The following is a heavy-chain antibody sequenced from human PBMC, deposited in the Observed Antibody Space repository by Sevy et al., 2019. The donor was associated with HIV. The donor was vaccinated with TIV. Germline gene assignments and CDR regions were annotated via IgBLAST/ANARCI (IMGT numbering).Heavy chain of an antibody. J-gene: IGHJ1*01. V-gene: IGHV3-23*01. Sequence: GGSLRLSCAASGFIFSGYVMSWVRQAPGKGLEWVSGISASGGSTYYADSVKGRFTISRDNSKNTLDLQMNSLRVEDTAVYYGAKDASSSRTGGTFQHWGQGTLVTVSS. D-gene: IGHD6-13*01. CDR1: GFIFSGYV. CDR2: ISASGGST. CDR3: AKDASSSRTGGTFQH.